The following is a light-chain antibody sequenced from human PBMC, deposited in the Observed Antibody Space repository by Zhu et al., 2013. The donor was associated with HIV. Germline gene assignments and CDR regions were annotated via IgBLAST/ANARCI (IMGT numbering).Light chain of an antibody. V-gene: IGKV1-16*02. CDR2: GAS. J-gene: IGKJ3*01. CDR1: QGINNN. Sequence: DIQITQSPSSLSASVGDRVTITCRASQGINNNLAWFQQKPGRAPKSLIYGASTLHSGVSSKFSGSGSGTDFTLAISGLHPEDFATYYCQQYSSVPFTFGPGTKVDI. CDR3: QQYSSVPFT.